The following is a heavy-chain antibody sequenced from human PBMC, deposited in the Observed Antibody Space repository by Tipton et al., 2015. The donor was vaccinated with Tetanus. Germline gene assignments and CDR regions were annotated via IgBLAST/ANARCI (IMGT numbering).Heavy chain of an antibody. CDR1: GGSVSSSTYY. CDR2: IFYSGST. Sequence: TLSLTCTVSGGSVSSSTYYWVWIRQPPGKGLEWIGTIFYSGSTYYSPSLKRRVTLSIDTSGNQFSLRRTSLTAADAAVYYCARMAYDFWSGGHGMDVWGPGTTVSVS. CDR3: ARMAYDFWSGGHGMDV. D-gene: IGHD3-3*01. V-gene: IGHV4-39*01. J-gene: IGHJ6*02.